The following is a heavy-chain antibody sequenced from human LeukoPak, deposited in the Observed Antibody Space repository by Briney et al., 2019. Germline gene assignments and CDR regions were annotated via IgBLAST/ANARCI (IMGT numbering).Heavy chain of an antibody. CDR3: ARSRVVVTADAFDI. V-gene: IGHV1-18*01. J-gene: IGHJ3*02. CDR1: GYTFTTFG. D-gene: IGHD2-21*02. CDR2: ISAYNGNT. Sequence: ASVKVSCKASGYTFTTFGISWVREAPGQVLEWMGWISAYNGNTNYAQKLQGRVTMTTDTSTSTAYMELGSLRSDDTAVYYCARSRVVVTADAFDIWGQGTMVTVSS.